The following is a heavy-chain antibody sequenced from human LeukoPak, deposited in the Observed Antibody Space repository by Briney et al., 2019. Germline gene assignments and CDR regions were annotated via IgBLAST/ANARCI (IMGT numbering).Heavy chain of an antibody. CDR1: GYTFTGCY. CDR2: INPTSGAT. D-gene: IGHD2-15*01. CDR3: ARGVVAATFYYYMDV. V-gene: IGHV1-2*02. J-gene: IGHJ6*03. Sequence: ASVKVSCKASGYTFTGCYMHWVRQAPGQGLEWVGWINPTSGATNYAQKFQGRVTMTRDTSISTAYMELNSLRSDDTAVYYCARGVVAATFYYYMDVWGKGTTVTVSS.